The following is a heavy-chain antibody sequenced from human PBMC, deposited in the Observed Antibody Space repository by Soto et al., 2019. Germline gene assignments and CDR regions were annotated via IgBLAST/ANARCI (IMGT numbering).Heavy chain of an antibody. CDR3: ASNGGMASKDIVVVVFDYYYMDA. V-gene: IGHV4-39*01. CDR1: GGSISSSSYY. D-gene: IGHD2-15*01. CDR2: IYYSGST. J-gene: IGHJ6*03. Sequence: SETLSLTCTVSGGSISSSSYYWGWIRQPPGKGLEWIGSIYYSGSTYYNPSLKSRVTISVDTSKNQFSLKLSSVTAADTAVYYCASNGGMASKDIVVVVFDYYYMDAWGKGTKVTVSS.